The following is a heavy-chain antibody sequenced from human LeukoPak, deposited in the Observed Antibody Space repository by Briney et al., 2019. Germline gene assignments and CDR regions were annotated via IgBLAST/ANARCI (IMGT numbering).Heavy chain of an antibody. CDR1: GFTFSSYE. CDR3: ARSSGWYG. D-gene: IGHD6-19*01. CDR2: ISSSGNTI. V-gene: IGHV3-48*03. J-gene: IGHJ4*02. Sequence: PGGSLRLSCAASGFTFSSYEMNWVRQAPGKGLEWISYISSSGNTIYYADSVKGRFTISRDNAKNSLYLQMNSLRAEDTAVYYCARSSGWYGWGQGTLVTVSS.